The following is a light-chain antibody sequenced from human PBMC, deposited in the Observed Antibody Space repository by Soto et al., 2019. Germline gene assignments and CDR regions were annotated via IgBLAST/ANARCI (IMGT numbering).Light chain of an antibody. CDR3: QQTYGIPRT. CDR2: AAS. V-gene: IGKV1-39*01. J-gene: IGKJ2*01. CDR1: RAINNY. Sequence: DIQVTQSPSSLSASVGDRVTITCRASRAINNYLNWYQQKPGKAPNLLIYAASNLQSGVASRFSGSGSGIDFTLSISGLQPDDFATYYCQQTYGIPRTFGQGTKLEIK.